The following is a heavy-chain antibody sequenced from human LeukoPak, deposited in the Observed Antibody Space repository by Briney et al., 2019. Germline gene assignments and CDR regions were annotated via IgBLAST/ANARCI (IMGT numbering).Heavy chain of an antibody. CDR2: INPSGGST. D-gene: IGHD1-26*01. J-gene: IGHJ4*02. Sequence: ASVKVSCKASGYTFTSYYIHWVRQAPGQGPEWMGIINPSGGSTSYTQKFQGRVTMTRDTSTSTVYMELSSLRSEDTAVYYCASISGSYSLAFDYWGQGTLVTVSS. CDR1: GYTFTSYY. CDR3: ASISGSYSLAFDY. V-gene: IGHV1-46*01.